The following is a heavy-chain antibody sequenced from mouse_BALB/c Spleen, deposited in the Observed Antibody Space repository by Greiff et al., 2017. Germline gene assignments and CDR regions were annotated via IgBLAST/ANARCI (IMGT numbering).Heavy chain of an antibody. CDR1: GYTFSSSW. D-gene: IGHD2-10*02. CDR2: ILPGSGST. J-gene: IGHJ4*01. V-gene: IGHV1-9*01. Sequence: QVQLKQSGAELMKPGASVKISCKATGYTFSSSWIKWVKQRPGHGLEWIGEILPGSGSTNYNEKFKGKATFTADTSSNTAYMQLSSLTSEDSAVYYCARRKYGPSMDYWGQGTSVTVSS. CDR3: ARRKYGPSMDY.